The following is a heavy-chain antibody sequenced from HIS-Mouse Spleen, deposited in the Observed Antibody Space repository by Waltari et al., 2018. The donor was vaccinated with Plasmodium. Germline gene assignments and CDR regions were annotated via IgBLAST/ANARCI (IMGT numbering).Heavy chain of an antibody. CDR1: ALTPSSYW. CDR2: IKQDGSEK. D-gene: IGHD6-13*01. V-gene: IGHV3-7*01. J-gene: IGHJ2*01. Sequence: VQLLESGGGLAQPGGSLRLPCAASALTPSSYWMSWVRQAPGKGLEWVANIKQDGSEKYYVDSVKGRFTISRDNAKNSLYLQMNSLRAEDTAVYYCASSWYWYFDLWGRGTLVTVSS. CDR3: ASSWYWYFDL.